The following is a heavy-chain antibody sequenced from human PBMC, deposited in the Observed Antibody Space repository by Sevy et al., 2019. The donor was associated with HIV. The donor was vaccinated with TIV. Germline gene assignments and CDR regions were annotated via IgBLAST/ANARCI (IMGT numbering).Heavy chain of an antibody. CDR1: GYTFTTYD. V-gene: IGHV1-8*01. J-gene: IGHJ6*02. Sequence: GASVKVCCKASGYTFTTYDIHWVRQATGQGLEWMGWMSPNSGNTGYPQKFQGRVTMTRDTSTNTAFMELSSLRSEDTAVYYCARWWGESYFHYHGIDVRGQGTTVTVSS. CDR2: MSPNSGNT. D-gene: IGHD1-26*01. CDR3: ARWWGESYFHYHGIDV.